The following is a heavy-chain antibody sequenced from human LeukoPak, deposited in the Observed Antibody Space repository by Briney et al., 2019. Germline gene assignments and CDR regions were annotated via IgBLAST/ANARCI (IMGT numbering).Heavy chain of an antibody. CDR2: IYPADSDT. CDR3: ARLMGSKVGAASGYFDY. D-gene: IGHD1-26*01. Sequence: GESLKISCQVSGYIFTHYWIGWVRQMPGKGLESMGIIYPADSDTTYSPSFQGQVTISADKSISTVYLQWSSLRASDTAMYYCARLMGSKVGAASGYFDYWGQGTLVTVSS. CDR1: GYIFTHYW. J-gene: IGHJ4*02. V-gene: IGHV5-51*01.